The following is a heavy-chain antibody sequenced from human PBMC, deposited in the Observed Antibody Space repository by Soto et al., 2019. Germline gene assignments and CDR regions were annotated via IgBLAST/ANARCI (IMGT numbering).Heavy chain of an antibody. CDR2: FDPEDGET. V-gene: IGHV1-24*01. D-gene: IGHD6-19*01. CDR3: ATVPLSAYSSGWFDY. J-gene: IGHJ4*02. CDR1: GYTLTELS. Sequence: GASVKVSCKVSGYTLTELSMHWVRQAPGKGLEWMGGFDPEDGETIYAQKFQGRVTMTEDTSTDTAYMELSSLRSEDTAVYYCATVPLSAYSSGWFDYWGQGTLVTVSS.